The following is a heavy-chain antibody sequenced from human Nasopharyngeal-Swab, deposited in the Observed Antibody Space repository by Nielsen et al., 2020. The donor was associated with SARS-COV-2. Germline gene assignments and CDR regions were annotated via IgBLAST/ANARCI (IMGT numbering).Heavy chain of an antibody. Sequence: GESLKISCAASGFTFSSYAMSWVRQAPGKGLEWVSAISGSGGSTYYADFVKGRFTISRDNSKNTLYLQMNSLRADDTAVYYCAKEATLGGVGDYYYMDVWGKGTTVTVSS. CDR2: ISGSGGST. J-gene: IGHJ6*03. V-gene: IGHV3-23*01. CDR1: GFTFSSYA. D-gene: IGHD3-16*01. CDR3: AKEATLGGVGDYYYMDV.